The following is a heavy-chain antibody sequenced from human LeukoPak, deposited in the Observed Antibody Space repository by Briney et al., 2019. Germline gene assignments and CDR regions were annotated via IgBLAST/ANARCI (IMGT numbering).Heavy chain of an antibody. CDR1: GGTFSSYA. CDR3: ASVLRITMVRGVNRRAFDI. D-gene: IGHD3-10*01. CDR2: IIPIFGTA. Sequence: ASVKVSCKASGGTFSSYAISWVRQAPGQGLEWMGGIIPIFGTANYAQKFQGRVTITADESTSTAYMELSSLRSEDTAVYYCASVLRITMVRGVNRRAFDIWGQGTMVTVSS. V-gene: IGHV1-69*13. J-gene: IGHJ3*02.